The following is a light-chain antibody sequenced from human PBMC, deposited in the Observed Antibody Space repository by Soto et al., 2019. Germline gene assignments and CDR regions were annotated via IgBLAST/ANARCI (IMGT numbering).Light chain of an antibody. Sequence: EVVLTQSPATLSSSLGERATLSCRASQSIGRSLAWYQQRPGQATSLLISDASNRATGIPARFSGSGSGTDFSLTISSLEPEDFAVYYCQHRYSWPLTFGGGTKVEIK. CDR2: DAS. CDR1: QSIGRS. V-gene: IGKV3-11*01. CDR3: QHRYSWPLT. J-gene: IGKJ4*01.